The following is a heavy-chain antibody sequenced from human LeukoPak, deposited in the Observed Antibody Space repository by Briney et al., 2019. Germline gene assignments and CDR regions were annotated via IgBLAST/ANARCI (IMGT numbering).Heavy chain of an antibody. J-gene: IGHJ4*02. CDR2: IIPILGTA. CDR1: GGTFSSYA. V-gene: IGHV1-69*11. Sequence: ASVKVSXKASGGTFSSYAISWVRQAPGQGLEWMGRIIPILGTANYAQKFQGRVTITTDESTSTAYMELSSLRSEDTAVYYCARESGGYIIDYWGQGTLVTVSS. CDR3: ARESGGYIIDY. D-gene: IGHD5-24*01.